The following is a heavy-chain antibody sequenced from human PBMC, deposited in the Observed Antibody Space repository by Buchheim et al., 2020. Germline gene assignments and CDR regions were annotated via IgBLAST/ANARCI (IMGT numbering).Heavy chain of an antibody. CDR3: VKDGAMDREVLGRGAYFDY. CDR2: MSYDGGNK. J-gene: IGHJ4*02. CDR1: GFSFSDFA. V-gene: IGHV3-30*18. Sequence: QVQLVESGGGVVQPGKSLRLSCAASGFSFSDFAMHWVRQAPGKGLEVVAFMSYDGGNKYYGDFVQGRFTISRDNSKNTVYLQMNSLRSEDTAVYYCVKDGAMDREVLGRGAYFDYWGQGTL. D-gene: IGHD3-10*01.